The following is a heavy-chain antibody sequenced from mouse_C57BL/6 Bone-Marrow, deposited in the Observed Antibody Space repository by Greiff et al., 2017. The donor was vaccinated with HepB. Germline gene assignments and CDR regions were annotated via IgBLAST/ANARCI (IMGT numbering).Heavy chain of an antibody. Sequence: EVKLMESGGGLVQSGRSLRLSCATSGFTFSDFYMEWVRQASGKGLEWIAASRNKANDYTTEYSASVKGRFIVSRDTSQSILYLQMNALRAEDTAIYYCARDAYYSGGYAMDYWGQGTSVTVSS. CDR3: ARDAYYSGGYAMDY. V-gene: IGHV7-1*01. CDR1: GFTFSDFY. CDR2: SRNKANDYTT. J-gene: IGHJ4*01. D-gene: IGHD2-12*01.